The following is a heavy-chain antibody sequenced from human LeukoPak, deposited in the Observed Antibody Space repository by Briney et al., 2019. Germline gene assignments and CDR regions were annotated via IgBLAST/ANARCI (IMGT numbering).Heavy chain of an antibody. CDR2: ISGRGGTT. Sequence: GGSLRLSCAASGFTFSSYAMSWVRQAPGKGLEGVSTISGRGGTTSYADSVKGRFTISRDNSKNTLDLQMNSLRAEDTAVYYCAKLTYSSSSGYYFDYWGQGTLVTVSS. J-gene: IGHJ4*02. CDR3: AKLTYSSSSGYYFDY. CDR1: GFTFSSYA. V-gene: IGHV3-23*01. D-gene: IGHD6-6*01.